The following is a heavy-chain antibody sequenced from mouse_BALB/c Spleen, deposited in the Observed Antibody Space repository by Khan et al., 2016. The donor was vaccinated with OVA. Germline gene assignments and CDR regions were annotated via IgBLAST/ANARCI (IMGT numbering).Heavy chain of an antibody. J-gene: IGHJ3*01. Sequence: VQLQESGAELVKPGASVKLSCRTSGYTFTNYWIQWITQRPGQGLGWIGQIFPGTGTTYYNEIFKAKATLTIDTSSSTAYMPLRSLTSEDSAFYCCARGYFGNYEFAYWGQGTLVTVSA. V-gene: IGHV1S132*01. CDR1: GYTFTNYW. CDR2: IFPGTGTT. D-gene: IGHD2-1*01. CDR3: ARGYFGNYEFAY.